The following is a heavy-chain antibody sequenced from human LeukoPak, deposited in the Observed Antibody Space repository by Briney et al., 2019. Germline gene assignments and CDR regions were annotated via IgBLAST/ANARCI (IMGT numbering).Heavy chain of an antibody. Sequence: SETLSLTCTVSGGSISSYYWSWIRQPPGKGLEWIGYIYYSGSTNYNPSLKSRVTISVDTSKNQFSLKLSSVTAADTAVYYCASPSPDGSGSYHLNWGQGTLVTVSS. CDR1: GGSISSYY. V-gene: IGHV4-59*08. D-gene: IGHD3-10*01. J-gene: IGHJ4*02. CDR3: ASPSPDGSGSYHLN. CDR2: IYYSGST.